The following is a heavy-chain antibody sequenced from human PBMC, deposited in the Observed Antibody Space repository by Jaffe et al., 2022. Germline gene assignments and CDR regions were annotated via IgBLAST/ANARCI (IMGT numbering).Heavy chain of an antibody. V-gene: IGHV3-30*02. CDR3: AKDRLNHLLPPEY. D-gene: IGHD6-19*01. CDR1: GFTFSTYG. Sequence: QVQLVESGGGVVQPGGSLRLSCAASGFTFSTYGMHWVRQAPGKGLEWVAFIRLDGSHEYYADSVKGRFTISRENPKNTLYLQLNSLRPDDTAVYYCAKDRLNHLLPPEYWGQGTLVIVSS. J-gene: IGHJ4*02. CDR2: IRLDGSHE.